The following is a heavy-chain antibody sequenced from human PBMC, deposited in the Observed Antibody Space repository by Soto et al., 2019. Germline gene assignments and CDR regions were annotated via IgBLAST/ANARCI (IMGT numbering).Heavy chain of an antibody. CDR3: AKSSGWYINWFDP. CDR2: ISYDGSHK. Sequence: VAVISYDGSHKDYAESVKGRFTVSRDNSKNILYLQINSLRPEDTAVYYCAKSSGWYINWFDPWGQGTLVTVSS. J-gene: IGHJ5*02. D-gene: IGHD6-19*01. V-gene: IGHV3-30*18.